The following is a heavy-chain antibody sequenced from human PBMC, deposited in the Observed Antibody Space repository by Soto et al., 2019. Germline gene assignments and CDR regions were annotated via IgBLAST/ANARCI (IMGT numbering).Heavy chain of an antibody. CDR2: MHPTSGDT. CDR3: ARGVTAGVDY. V-gene: IGHV1-8*01. J-gene: IGHJ4*02. CDR1: GYTFTDLD. D-gene: IGHD2-21*02. Sequence: GSSVKVSCKTSGYTFTDLDINWVRQATGQGLEWMGWMHPTSGDTGYAQNFQGRVTMTRDISISTAYMELNSLRYEDTAFYYCARGVTAGVDYWVQGTLSTVAA.